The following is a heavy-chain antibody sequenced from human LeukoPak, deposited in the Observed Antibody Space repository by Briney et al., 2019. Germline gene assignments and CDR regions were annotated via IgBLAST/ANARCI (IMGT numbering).Heavy chain of an antibody. CDR2: IIPIFGTA. J-gene: IGHJ6*03. Sequence: SVKVSCKASGGSFSSYAISWVREAPGQGLEWMGGIIPIFGTANYAQKFQGRVTITTDESTSTAYMELSSLRSEDTAVYYCARGVVPAGNDYYYYMDVWGKGTTVTVSS. CDR3: ARGVVPAGNDYYYYMDV. D-gene: IGHD2-2*01. V-gene: IGHV1-69*05. CDR1: GGSFSSYA.